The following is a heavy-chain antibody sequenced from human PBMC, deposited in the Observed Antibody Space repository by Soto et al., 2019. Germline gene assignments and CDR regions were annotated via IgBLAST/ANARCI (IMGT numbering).Heavy chain of an antibody. CDR1: GFTFTSYS. CDR2: ITAAGGTT. Sequence: PGGSLRLSCAASGFTFTSYSMSWVRQAPGQGLEWVSHITAAGGTTYYADSVKGRFTISRDSSKNTLYLQMNSLRAEDTAVYYCAKCIPANWHSDAFHVWGQGTMVTV. CDR3: AKCIPANWHSDAFHV. D-gene: IGHD1-7*01. J-gene: IGHJ3*01. V-gene: IGHV3-23*01.